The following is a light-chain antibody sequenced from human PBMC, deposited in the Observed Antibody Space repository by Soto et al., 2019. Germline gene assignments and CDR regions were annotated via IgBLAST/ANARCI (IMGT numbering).Light chain of an antibody. CDR2: GAS. CDR3: QQYGSSVYT. CDR1: QSVSSSY. J-gene: IGKJ2*01. V-gene: IGKV3-20*01. Sequence: EIVLTQSPGTLSLSPGERATLSCRASQSVSSSYLAWYPQKPGQAPRLLIYGASSRATGIPDRFSGSGSGTDFTLTISRLEPKDFAVYYCQQYGSSVYTFGQGTKLEIK.